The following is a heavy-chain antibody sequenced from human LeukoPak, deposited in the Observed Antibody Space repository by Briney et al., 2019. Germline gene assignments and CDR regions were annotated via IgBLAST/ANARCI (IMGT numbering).Heavy chain of an antibody. V-gene: IGHV3-11*06. Sequence: GGPLRLSCAASGFTFSDYYMSWIRQAPGKGLEWVSYISSSSSYTNYADSVKGRFTISRDNAKNSPYLQMNSLRAEDTAVYYCARDAIWQSTRYFDWLVDYWGQGTLVTVSS. J-gene: IGHJ4*02. CDR2: ISSSSSYT. CDR1: GFTFSDYY. D-gene: IGHD3-9*01. CDR3: ARDAIWQSTRYFDWLVDY.